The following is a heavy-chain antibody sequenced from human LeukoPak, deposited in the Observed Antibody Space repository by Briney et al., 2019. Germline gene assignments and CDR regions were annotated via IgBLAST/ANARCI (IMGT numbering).Heavy chain of an antibody. CDR3: ARSNDRRADYFDY. CDR2: IYAIGNT. CDR1: GVSINTYY. V-gene: IGHV4-4*07. D-gene: IGHD1-1*01. J-gene: IGHJ4*02. Sequence: SETLSLTCTVSGVSINTYYWSWIRQPAEKGLEWIGRIYAIGNTNSNPSLKSRVTMSVGTSKNQFSLKLSSVTAADTAVYYCARSNDRRADYFDYWGQGTLVTVSS.